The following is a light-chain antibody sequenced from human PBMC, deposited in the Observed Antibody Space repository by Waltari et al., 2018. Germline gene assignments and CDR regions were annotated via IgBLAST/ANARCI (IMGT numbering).Light chain of an antibody. CDR1: SRAVRRSSH. V-gene: IGLV2-23*02. Sequence: QSALTQPASVSGSPGQSPTISCPGTSRAVRRSSHPPWYQQHPGKAPKLMIYEVSKRPSGFSNRFSGSKSGNTASLTISGLQAEDEADYYCCSYAGSSTSLYVFGTGTKVTVL. J-gene: IGLJ1*01. CDR3: CSYAGSSTSLYV. CDR2: EVS.